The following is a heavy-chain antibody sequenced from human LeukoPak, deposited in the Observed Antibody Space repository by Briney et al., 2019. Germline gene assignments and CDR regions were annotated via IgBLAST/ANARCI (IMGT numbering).Heavy chain of an antibody. V-gene: IGHV3-15*01. CDR2: IKSKNDGAAT. D-gene: IGHD5-24*01. J-gene: IGHJ6*03. CDR3: VSRDAYKPRYCMDV. Sequence: GGSLRPACAVSGFNCDIAWMNWVRQAPGEGLEWVGRIKSKNDGAATDYGAPVRGRFTISIDDSKNMLYLQMNSLKTEDTAVYYCVSRDAYKPRYCMDVWGKGTTVTVSS. CDR1: GFNCDIAW.